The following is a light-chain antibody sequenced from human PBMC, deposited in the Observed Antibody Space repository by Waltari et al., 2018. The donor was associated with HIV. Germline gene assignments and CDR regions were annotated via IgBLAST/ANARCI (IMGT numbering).Light chain of an antibody. J-gene: IGLJ1*01. CDR1: ALPKHY. CDR2: KDN. Sequence: SYELTQPPSVSVSPGQTARITCSGDALPKHYAYWYPQKPGQAPLLVIYKDNERPSGIPERFSGSSSGTTVTLTISGVHTEDEADYYCQSADSTGSYPDVFGTGTEVTVL. V-gene: IGLV3-25*03. CDR3: QSADSTGSYPDV.